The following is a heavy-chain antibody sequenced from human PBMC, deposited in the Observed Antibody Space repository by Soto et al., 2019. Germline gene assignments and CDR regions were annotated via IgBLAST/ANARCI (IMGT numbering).Heavy chain of an antibody. CDR3: SRGILV. V-gene: IGHV4-31*01. CDR1: GGSMNSGGYC. CDR2: ISYGGTT. D-gene: IGHD2-15*01. J-gene: IGHJ4*02. Sequence: QVQLQESGPGLVKPSQTLSLTCTVSGGSMNSGGYCWSWIRQHPGEGLEWIGCISYGGTTSYNPSLKSLGIISGDTSKNQFSLKLTSVTAAATAVYYCSRGILVWGQGSLITVSS.